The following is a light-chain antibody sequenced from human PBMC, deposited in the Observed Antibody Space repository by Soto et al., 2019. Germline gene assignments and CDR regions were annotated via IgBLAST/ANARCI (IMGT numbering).Light chain of an antibody. V-gene: IGLV2-8*01. CDR1: SSDVGGYNY. J-gene: IGLJ2*01. CDR2: DVS. Sequence: QSALTQPPSASGSPGQSVTISCTGTSSDVGGYNYVSWYQQHPGKAPKLLIHDVSKRPSGVPDRFSGSKSGNAASLTVSGLQAEDEADYYCGSYAGSKGVVFGGGTKRTVL. CDR3: GSYAGSKGVV.